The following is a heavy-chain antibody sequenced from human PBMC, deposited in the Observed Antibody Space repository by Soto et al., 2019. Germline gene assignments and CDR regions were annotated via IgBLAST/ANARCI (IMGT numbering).Heavy chain of an antibody. CDR2: ISGSGGST. CDR1: GFTFSSYA. V-gene: IGHV3-23*01. CDR3: AKPPRYCSGGSCYRYYFDY. D-gene: IGHD2-15*01. Sequence: AGGSLRLSCAASGFTFSSYAMSWVRQAPGKGLEWVSAISGSGGSTYYADSVKGRFTISRDNSKNTLYLQMNSLRAEDTAVYYCAKPPRYCSGGSCYRYYFDYWGQGTLVTVSS. J-gene: IGHJ4*02.